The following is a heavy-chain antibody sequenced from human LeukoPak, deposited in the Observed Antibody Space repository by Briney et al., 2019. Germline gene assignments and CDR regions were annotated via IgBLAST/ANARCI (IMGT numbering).Heavy chain of an antibody. D-gene: IGHD3-3*01. CDR2: ISYDGFDK. Sequence: PGGSLRLSCAASRFTFSNYAMHWVRQAPGKGLEWVAVISYDGFDKYYADSVKGRFTISRDNSKNTVQLQLNSLRGEDTAVYYCARALSGLDFWGRGSLVTVSS. V-gene: IGHV3-30*04. J-gene: IGHJ4*02. CDR3: ARALSGLDF. CDR1: RFTFSNYA.